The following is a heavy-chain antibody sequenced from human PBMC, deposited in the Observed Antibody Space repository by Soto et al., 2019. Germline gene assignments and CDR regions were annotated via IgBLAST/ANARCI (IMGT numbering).Heavy chain of an antibody. CDR3: ARDYMVRGVMRWFDP. CDR1: GGSISSSNW. D-gene: IGHD3-10*01. CDR2: IYHSGST. J-gene: IGHJ5*02. V-gene: IGHV4-4*02. Sequence: QVQLQESGPGLVKPSGTLSLTCAVSGGSISSSNWWSWVRQPPGKGLEWIGEIYHSGSTNYNPSLKSRLTTSVDKSKNQCSLKLSSVTAADTAVYYCARDYMVRGVMRWFDPWGQGTLVTVSS.